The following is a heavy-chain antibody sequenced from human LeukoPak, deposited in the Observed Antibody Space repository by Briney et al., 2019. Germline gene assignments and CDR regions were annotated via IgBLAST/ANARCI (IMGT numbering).Heavy chain of an antibody. CDR1: GYTFTSYA. Sequence: ASVKVSCKASGYTFTSYAMHWVRQAPGQRLEWMGWINAGNGNTKYSQKFQGRVTITRDTSASTAYMELSSLRSEDTAVYYCAREGALYNWNECWFDPWGQGTLVTVSS. V-gene: IGHV1-3*01. CDR3: AREGALYNWNECWFDP. J-gene: IGHJ5*02. CDR2: INAGNGNT. D-gene: IGHD1-1*01.